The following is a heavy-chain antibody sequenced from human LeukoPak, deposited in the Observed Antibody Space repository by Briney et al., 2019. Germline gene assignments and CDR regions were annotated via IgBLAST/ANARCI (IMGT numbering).Heavy chain of an antibody. V-gene: IGHV3-30-3*01. CDR3: ARAGYYTGYYYGMDV. CDR1: GFTFSSYA. CDR2: ISYDGSNK. J-gene: IGHJ6*02. D-gene: IGHD3/OR15-3a*01. Sequence: HSGRSLRLSCAASGFTFSSYATHWVRQAPGKGLEWVAVISYDGSNKYYADSVKGRFTISRDNSKNTLYLQMNSLRAEDTAVYYCARAGYYTGYYYGMDVWGQGTTVTVSS.